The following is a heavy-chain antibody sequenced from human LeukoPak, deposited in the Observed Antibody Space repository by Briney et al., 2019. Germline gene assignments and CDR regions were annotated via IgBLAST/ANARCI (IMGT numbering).Heavy chain of an antibody. V-gene: IGHV3-48*03. Sequence: PGGSLRLSCAASGFTFSGYEMNWVRQAPGKGLEWVSYISSSGSTIYYADSVKGRFIISRDNANNSLYLQMSSLRAEDTAVYYCARDSDFDSSGYYPYYYYYYNMDVWGQGTTVTVSS. J-gene: IGHJ6*02. D-gene: IGHD3-22*01. CDR3: ARDSDFDSSGYYPYYYYYYNMDV. CDR1: GFTFSGYE. CDR2: ISSSGSTI.